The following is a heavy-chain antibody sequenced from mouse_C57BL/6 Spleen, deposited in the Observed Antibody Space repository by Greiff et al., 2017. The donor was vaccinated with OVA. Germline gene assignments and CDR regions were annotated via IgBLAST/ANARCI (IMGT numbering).Heavy chain of an antibody. CDR2: ISSGSSTI. Sequence: EVKVVESGGGLVKPGGSLKLSCAASGFTFSDYGMHWVRQAPEKGLEWVAYISSGSSTIYYADTVKGRFTISRDNAKNTLFLQMTSLRSEDTAMYYWARSPFYGSSYLYWYFDVWGTGTTVTVSS. J-gene: IGHJ1*03. V-gene: IGHV5-17*01. CDR1: GFTFSDYG. CDR3: ARSPFYGSSYLYWYFDV. D-gene: IGHD1-1*01.